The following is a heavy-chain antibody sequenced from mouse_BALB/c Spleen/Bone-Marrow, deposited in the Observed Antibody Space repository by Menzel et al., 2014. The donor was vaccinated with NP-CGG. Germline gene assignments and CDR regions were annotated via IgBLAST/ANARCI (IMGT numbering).Heavy chain of an antibody. Sequence: EVKLMESGGGLVKPGGSLKLSCEASGLVFSSYDMSRVRQTPEKRLEWVATISNTGTYTYYLDSVKGRFTISRDNAGNTLYLQMSSLRSEDTALYYCARRGLGQAFFDYWGQGTILTVSS. CDR2: ISNTGTYT. CDR3: ARRGLGQAFFDY. D-gene: IGHD4-1*01. CDR1: GLVFSSYD. V-gene: IGHV5-9*02. J-gene: IGHJ2*01.